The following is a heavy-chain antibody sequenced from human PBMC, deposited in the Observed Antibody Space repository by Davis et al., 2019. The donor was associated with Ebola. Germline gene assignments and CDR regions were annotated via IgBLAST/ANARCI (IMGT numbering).Heavy chain of an antibody. V-gene: IGHV3-30*03. D-gene: IGHD4-11*01. CDR1: GFTFSSYW. Sequence: PGGSLRLSCAASGFTFSSYWMHWVRQAPGKGLAWVAVISNEGTNRYYGDPVKGRYTISRDNSKNLLFLQMNRLRRDDTAVFYCARDPQGTVALDVWGRGTLVTVSS. CDR2: ISNEGTNR. CDR3: ARDPQGTVALDV. J-gene: IGHJ4*02.